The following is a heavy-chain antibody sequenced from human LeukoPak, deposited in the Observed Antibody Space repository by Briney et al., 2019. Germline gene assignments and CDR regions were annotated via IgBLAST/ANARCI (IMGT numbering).Heavy chain of an antibody. CDR2: FYTSGST. Sequence: NPSETLSLTCTVSGGSISSGTYYWSWIRQPAGKGLEWIGRFYTSGSTNYNPSLKSRVTISVDTSKNQFSLKLSSVTAADTAVYFRARGRDGYNFLNRGEYYYFDYWGQGTLVTVSS. J-gene: IGHJ4*02. CDR3: ARGRDGYNFLNRGEYYYFDY. CDR1: GGSISSGTYY. V-gene: IGHV4-61*02. D-gene: IGHD5-24*01.